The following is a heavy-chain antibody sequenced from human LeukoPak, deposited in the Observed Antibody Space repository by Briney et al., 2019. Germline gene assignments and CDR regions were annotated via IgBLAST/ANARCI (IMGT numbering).Heavy chain of an antibody. CDR1: GFTFSNYW. V-gene: IGHV3-74*01. J-gene: IGHJ4*02. D-gene: IGHD3-22*01. Sequence: PGGSLRLSCAASGFTFSNYWMHWVRQAPGKGLVWVSRIKGDGSHTIYADSVKGRFTISRDNAKNTLYLQMNSLRAEDTAVYYCAKDYHNSGYYPYYFDYWGQGTLVTVSS. CDR2: IKGDGSHT. CDR3: AKDYHNSGYYPYYFDY.